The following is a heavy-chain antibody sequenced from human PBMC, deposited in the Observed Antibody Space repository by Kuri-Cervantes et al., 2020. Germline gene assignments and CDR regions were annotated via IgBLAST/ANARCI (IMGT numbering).Heavy chain of an antibody. CDR3: AKDISDFWSGPSPYAFDI. CDR2: ISYDGSNK. V-gene: IGHV3-30*18. J-gene: IGHJ3*02. Sequence: LSLTCAASGFTFSSYAMSWVRQAPGKGLEWVAVISYDGSNKYYADSVKGRFTISRDNAKNSLYLQMNSLRAEDTALYHCAKDISDFWSGPSPYAFDIWGQGTMVTVSS. D-gene: IGHD3-3*01. CDR1: GFTFSSYA.